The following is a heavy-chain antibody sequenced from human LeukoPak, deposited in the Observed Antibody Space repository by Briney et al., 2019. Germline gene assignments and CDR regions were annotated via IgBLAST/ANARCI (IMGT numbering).Heavy chain of an antibody. J-gene: IGHJ6*02. D-gene: IGHD3-10*01. CDR3: ALRQLRNYYYYGMDV. Sequence: SVKVSCKASGGTFSSYAISWVRQAPGQGLEWMGGIIPIFGTANYAQKFQGRVTITADESTSTAYMELSSLRSEDTAVYYCALRQLRNYYYYGMDVWGQGTTVTVSS. V-gene: IGHV1-69*13. CDR1: GGTFSSYA. CDR2: IIPIFGTA.